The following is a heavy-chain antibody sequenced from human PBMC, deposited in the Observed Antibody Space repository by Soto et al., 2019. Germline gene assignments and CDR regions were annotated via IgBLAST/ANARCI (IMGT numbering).Heavy chain of an antibody. CDR1: GFTFSSYG. CDR2: ISYDGSNK. V-gene: IGHV3-30*18. CDR3: AKFAIFGVVMEYYFDY. D-gene: IGHD3-3*01. J-gene: IGHJ4*02. Sequence: GGSLRLSCAASGFTFSSYGMHWVRQAPGKGLEWVAVISYDGSNKYYADSVKGRFTISRDNSKNTLYLQMNSLRAEDTAVYYCAKFAIFGVVMEYYFDYWGQGTLVTVSS.